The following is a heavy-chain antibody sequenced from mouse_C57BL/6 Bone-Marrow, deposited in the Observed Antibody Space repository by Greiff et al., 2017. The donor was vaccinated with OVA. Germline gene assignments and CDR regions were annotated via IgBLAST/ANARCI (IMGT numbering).Heavy chain of an antibody. Sequence: EVQVVESGGDLVKPGGSLKLSCAASGFTFSSYGMSWVRQTPDKRLEWVATISSGGSYTYYPASVKGRFTISRDNAKNTLYLQMSSLKSEDTAMYYCARRKIYYDYEDYFDYWGQGTTLTVSS. D-gene: IGHD2-4*01. CDR2: ISSGGSYT. J-gene: IGHJ2*01. CDR1: GFTFSSYG. V-gene: IGHV5-6*01. CDR3: ARRKIYYDYEDYFDY.